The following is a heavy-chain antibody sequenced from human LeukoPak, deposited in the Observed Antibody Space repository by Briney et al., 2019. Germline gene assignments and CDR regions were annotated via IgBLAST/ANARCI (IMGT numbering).Heavy chain of an antibody. D-gene: IGHD2/OR15-2a*01. J-gene: IGHJ5*02. Sequence: PGGSLRLSCAASGVIISSYAMSWVRQAPGRGLDRVSAINGRGDNTYFADFVKGRSTISRDNSKTTVYLQMNSLRSEDTAVFYCAKERVSPRFNWFDPWGQETLVAVSS. CDR3: AKERVSPRFNWFDP. CDR1: GVIISSYA. V-gene: IGHV3-23*01. CDR2: INGRGDNT.